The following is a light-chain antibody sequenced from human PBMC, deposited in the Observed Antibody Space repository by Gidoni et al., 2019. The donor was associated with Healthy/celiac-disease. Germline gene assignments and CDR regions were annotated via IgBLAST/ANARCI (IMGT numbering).Light chain of an antibody. CDR3: QQYNNWPPWS. Sequence: EIVITQSPATPSVSPGERATLSCRASQSVSSNLAWYQQKPGQAPRLLIYGASTRATGIPARFSGSGSGTEFTLTISSLQSEDFAVYYCQQYNNWPPWSFGQGTKVEIK. CDR1: QSVSSN. J-gene: IGKJ1*01. CDR2: GAS. V-gene: IGKV3-15*01.